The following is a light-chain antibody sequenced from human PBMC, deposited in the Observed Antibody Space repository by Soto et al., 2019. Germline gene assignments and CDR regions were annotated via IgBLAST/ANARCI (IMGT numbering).Light chain of an antibody. V-gene: IGKV3-20*01. Sequence: EIVLTQSPGTLSLSPGERATLSCRASQSVSSSYLAWYQHKPGQAPRLLIYGASSRATGIPDRFSGSGSGTDFTLTISRLEPEDFAVYYCQQYGSSPHTFGPGTKLEIK. CDR2: GAS. J-gene: IGKJ2*01. CDR1: QSVSSSY. CDR3: QQYGSSPHT.